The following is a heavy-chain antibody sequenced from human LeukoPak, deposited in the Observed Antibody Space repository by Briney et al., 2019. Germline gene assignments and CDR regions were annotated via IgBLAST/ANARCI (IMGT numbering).Heavy chain of an antibody. Sequence: TGGSLRLSYAASGFTFNSYWMNWVRQAPGKGLEWVANIKQDGAEKYYVDSVKGRFTISRDNAKSSLYLQMNSLRAEDTAVYYCASPYCSSTSCSTLHDFWGQGTLVTVSS. J-gene: IGHJ4*02. V-gene: IGHV3-7*01. CDR2: IKQDGAEK. CDR3: ASPYCSSTSCSTLHDF. D-gene: IGHD2-2*01. CDR1: GFTFNSYW.